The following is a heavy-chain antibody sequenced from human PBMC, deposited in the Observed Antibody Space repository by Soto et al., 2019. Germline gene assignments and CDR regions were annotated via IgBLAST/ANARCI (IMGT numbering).Heavy chain of an antibody. Sequence: QVQLVESGGGVVQPGRSLRLSCAASGFTFSHYAMHWVRQAPGKGLEWVALMSYAGSNEYYADSVKGRFTISRDNSKNTLYLQMNSLRAEDTAVYYCAKDGSHNFDYWGQGTLGTVSS. J-gene: IGHJ4*02. D-gene: IGHD1-26*01. CDR2: MSYAGSNE. CDR1: GFTFSHYA. CDR3: AKDGSHNFDY. V-gene: IGHV3-30*18.